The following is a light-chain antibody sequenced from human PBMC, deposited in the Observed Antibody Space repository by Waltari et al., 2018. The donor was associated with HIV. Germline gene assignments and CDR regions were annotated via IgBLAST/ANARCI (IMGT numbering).Light chain of an antibody. Sequence: SYVLTQPPSVSVAPGQTARVTCGGSNIETQAVHWHQQRPGQAPVLVVYDDSDRPSGIPERCSGSSSRNTATLTISRVEAGDEADYYCQVWDDSSNHWVFGGGTKLTVL. CDR1: NIETQA. V-gene: IGLV3-21*02. CDR2: DDS. J-gene: IGLJ3*02. CDR3: QVWDDSSNHWV.